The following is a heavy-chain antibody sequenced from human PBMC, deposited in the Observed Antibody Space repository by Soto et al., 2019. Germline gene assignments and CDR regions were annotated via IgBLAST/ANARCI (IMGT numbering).Heavy chain of an antibody. J-gene: IGHJ4*02. CDR2: IYYSGST. Sequence: SETLSLTCTVSGGSISSSSYYWGWIRQPPGKGLEWIGSIYYSGSTYYNPSLKSRVTISVDTSKNQFSLKLSSVTAADTAVYYCASRQLGLAYFDYWGQGTLVTVSS. CDR3: ASRQLGLAYFDY. V-gene: IGHV4-39*01. D-gene: IGHD6-6*01. CDR1: GGSISSSSYY.